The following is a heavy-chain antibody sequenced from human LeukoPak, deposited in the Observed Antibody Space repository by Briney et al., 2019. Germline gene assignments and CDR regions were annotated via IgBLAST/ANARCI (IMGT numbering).Heavy chain of an antibody. D-gene: IGHD3-9*01. Sequence: ASVKVSCKASGYTFTSYDINWVRQATGQGLEWMGWMNPNSGNTGYAQKLQGRVTMTRNTSISTAYMELSSLRSEDTAVYYCARARYYDILTGLYYFDYWGQGTLVTVSS. J-gene: IGHJ4*02. V-gene: IGHV1-8*01. CDR1: GYTFTSYD. CDR3: ARARYYDILTGLYYFDY. CDR2: MNPNSGNT.